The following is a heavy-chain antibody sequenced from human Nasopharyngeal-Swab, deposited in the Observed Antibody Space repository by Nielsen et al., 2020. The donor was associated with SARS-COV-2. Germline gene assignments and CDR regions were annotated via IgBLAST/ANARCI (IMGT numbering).Heavy chain of an antibody. CDR3: ARGADTAMGDY. CDR2: IYHSRST. Sequence: SETLSLTCAVYGGSISSSYWWCCGRQPPGKGLEWGGDIYHSRSTNHNPSIKSLVTTSVNKSKNQFSLKMSSVTAADTAVYSCARGADTAMGDYWGQGTLVTVSS. CDR1: GGSISSSYW. V-gene: IGHV4-4*02. J-gene: IGHJ4*02. D-gene: IGHD5-18*01.